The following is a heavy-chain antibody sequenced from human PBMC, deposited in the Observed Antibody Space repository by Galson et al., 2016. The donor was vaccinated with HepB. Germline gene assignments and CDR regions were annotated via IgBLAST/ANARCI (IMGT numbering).Heavy chain of an antibody. CDR2: VYDNGTT. CDR1: GASITDYY. CDR3: AGRGGRYFVD. J-gene: IGHJ4*02. D-gene: IGHD1-26*01. Sequence: SETLSLTCSVSGASITDYYWSWIRQPPGKGLEWMGYVYDNGTTNYNPSLKRRVTISVDTSKNQFSLRLSSVTAADTAVYYCAGRGGRYFVDWGQGALVTVAS. V-gene: IGHV4-59*01.